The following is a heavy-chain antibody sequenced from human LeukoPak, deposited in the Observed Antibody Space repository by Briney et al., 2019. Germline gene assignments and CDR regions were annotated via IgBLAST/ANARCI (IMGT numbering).Heavy chain of an antibody. D-gene: IGHD3-10*01. J-gene: IGHJ4*02. Sequence: NSSETLSLTCTVSGGSISSNSYYWGWIRQPPGKGLEWIGNIHHSGSTYYNPSLKSRVTISVDTSKNQLSLKLSSVTAADTAVYYCARGTSSMGAIDYWGQGTLVTVSS. CDR3: ARGTSSMGAIDY. CDR2: IHHSGST. V-gene: IGHV4-39*07. CDR1: GGSISSNSYY.